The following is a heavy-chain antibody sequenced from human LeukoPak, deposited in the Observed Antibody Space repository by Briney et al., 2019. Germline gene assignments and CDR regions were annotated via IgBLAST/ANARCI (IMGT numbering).Heavy chain of an antibody. V-gene: IGHV4-30-2*01. CDR3: ARDLTIFDI. J-gene: IGHJ3*02. CDR2: IYDSGST. D-gene: IGHD3-3*01. Sequence: PSQTLSLTCAVSGGSISGGGYSWSWIRQPPGMNLEWIGYIYDSGSTYYNPSLKSRVTISVDTSKNQFSLKLSSVTAADTAVYYCARDLTIFDIWGQGTMVTVSS. CDR1: GGSISGGGYS.